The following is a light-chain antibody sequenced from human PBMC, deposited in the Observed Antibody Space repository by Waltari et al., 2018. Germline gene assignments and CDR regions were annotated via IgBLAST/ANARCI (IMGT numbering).Light chain of an antibody. V-gene: IGLV1-40*03. CDR3: QSYDNKLKV. CDR1: FSNIGAGHA. J-gene: IGLJ6*01. Sequence: QSVLTQPPSVSGAPGQTVTISCTGAFSNIGAGHAVHWYQRLPGAAPKLLIQKNNNRPSGVPARFSGSRSGASASLIIAGLQSEDEADYYCQSYDNKLKVFGSGTKVNVL. CDR2: KNN.